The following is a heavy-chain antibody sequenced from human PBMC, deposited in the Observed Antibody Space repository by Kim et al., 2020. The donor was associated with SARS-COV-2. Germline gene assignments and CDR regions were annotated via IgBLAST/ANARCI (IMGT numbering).Heavy chain of an antibody. CDR2: IYYSGST. CDR3: ARRHDYGDCQAFDI. D-gene: IGHD4-17*01. CDR1: GGSISSYY. Sequence: SETLSLTCTVSGGSISSYYWSWIRQPPGKGLEWIGYIYYSGSTNYNPSLKSRVTISVDTSKNQFSLKLSSVTAADTAVYYCARRHDYGDCQAFDIWGQGTMVTVSS. J-gene: IGHJ3*02. V-gene: IGHV4-59*08.